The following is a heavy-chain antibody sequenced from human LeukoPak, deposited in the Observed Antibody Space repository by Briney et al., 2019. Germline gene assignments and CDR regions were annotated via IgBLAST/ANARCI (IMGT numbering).Heavy chain of an antibody. V-gene: IGHV3-7*05. J-gene: IGHJ6*02. CDR1: GFIFRSYW. CDR2: IKEDGSEK. D-gene: IGHD2-2*01. CDR3: AKEDIVAVPAALMDV. Sequence: PGGSLRLSCAASGFIFRSYWMNWVRQAPGKGLEWVANIKEDGSEKYYVDSVKGRFTISRDNSKNTLYLQMNSLRAEDTAVYYCAKEDIVAVPAALMDVWGQGTTVTVSS.